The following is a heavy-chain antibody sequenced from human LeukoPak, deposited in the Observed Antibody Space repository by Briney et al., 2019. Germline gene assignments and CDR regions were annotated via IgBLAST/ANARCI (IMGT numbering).Heavy chain of an antibody. CDR2: IYYSGST. V-gene: IGHV4-39*07. D-gene: IGHD3-9*01. CDR1: GGSISSSSYY. J-gene: IGHJ6*02. CDR3: ARDPLYYDILTGFPYYYGMDV. Sequence: SETLSLTCTVSGGSISSSSYYWRWIRQPPGKGLEWIGSIYYSGSTYYNPSLKSRVTISVYTSKNQFSLKLSSVTAADTAVYYCARDPLYYDILTGFPYYYGMDVWGQGTTVTVSS.